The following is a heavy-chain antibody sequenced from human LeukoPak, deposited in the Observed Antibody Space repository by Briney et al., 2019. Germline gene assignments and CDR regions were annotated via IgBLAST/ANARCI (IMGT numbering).Heavy chain of an antibody. D-gene: IGHD2-2*01. V-gene: IGHV3-23*01. J-gene: IGHJ3*01. CDR2: ISGSCGST. CDR1: GFTFSSYA. CDR3: ANIVVVPAATRAFAFDL. Sequence: GGSMRLSWAASGFTFSSYAMSWGRQAPGKVVEWVTAISGSCGSTYYADSVKGGTTSARDTSKNTLHLQMNSLRAEDTAVYYCANIVVVPAATRAFAFDLWGQGTMVTVSS.